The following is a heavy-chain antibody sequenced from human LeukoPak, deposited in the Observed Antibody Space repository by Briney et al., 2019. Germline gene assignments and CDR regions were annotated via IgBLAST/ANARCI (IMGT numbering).Heavy chain of an antibody. Sequence: SETLSLTCTVSGGSISSSSYYWGWIRQPPGKGLEWIGSIYYSGSTYYNPSLKSRVTISVDTSKNQFSLKLSSVTAADTAVYYCARGDSSGWYHSRGGFDYWGQGTLVTVSS. J-gene: IGHJ4*02. D-gene: IGHD6-19*01. CDR2: IYYSGST. V-gene: IGHV4-39*07. CDR1: GGSISSSSYY. CDR3: ARGDSSGWYHSRGGFDY.